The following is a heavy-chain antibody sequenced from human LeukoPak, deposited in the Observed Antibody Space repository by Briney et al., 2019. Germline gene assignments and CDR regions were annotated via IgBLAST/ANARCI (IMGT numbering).Heavy chain of an antibody. J-gene: IGHJ4*02. CDR1: GGSISSSSYY. Sequence: PSETLSLTCTVSGGSISSSSYYWGWIRQPPGKGLEWIGSIYYSGSTYYNPSLKSRVTISVDTSKNQFSLKLSSVTAADTAVYYCAGPRGGSFVDYWGQGTLVTVSS. D-gene: IGHD3-10*01. V-gene: IGHV4-39*07. CDR3: AGPRGGSFVDY. CDR2: IYYSGST.